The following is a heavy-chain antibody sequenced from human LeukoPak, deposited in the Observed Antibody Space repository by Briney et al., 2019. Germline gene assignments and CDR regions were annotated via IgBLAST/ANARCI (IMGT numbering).Heavy chain of an antibody. J-gene: IGHJ6*02. CDR3: AREGFGELLTHYYYYGMDV. CDR1: GFTFSSYS. V-gene: IGHV3-21*01. CDR2: ISSSSSSYI. Sequence: GGSLRLSCAASGFTFSSYSVNWVRQAPGKGLEWVSSISSSSSSYIYYADSVKGRFTISRDNAKNSLYLQMNSLRAEDTAVYYCAREGFGELLTHYYYYGMDVWGQGTTVTVSS. D-gene: IGHD3-10*01.